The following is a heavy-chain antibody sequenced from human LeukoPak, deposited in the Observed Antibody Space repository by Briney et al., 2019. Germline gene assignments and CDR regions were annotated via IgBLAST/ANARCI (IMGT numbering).Heavy chain of an antibody. CDR2: MSYDGSNK. CDR3: ARDEDATTVTTFDY. CDR1: GFTFSNYA. J-gene: IGHJ4*02. D-gene: IGHD4-17*01. V-gene: IGHV3-30-3*01. Sequence: GRSLRLSCAASGFTFSNYAMHWVRQAPGKGLEWVAVMSYDGSNKYYADSVKGRFTISRDNSKNTLYLQMNILRAEDTAVYYCARDEDATTVTTFDYWGQGTLVTVSS.